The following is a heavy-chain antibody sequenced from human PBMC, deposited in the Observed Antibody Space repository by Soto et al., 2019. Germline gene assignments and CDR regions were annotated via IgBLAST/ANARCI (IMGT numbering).Heavy chain of an antibody. CDR1: GFTFSSYG. CDR3: AKDGGTLGYNWNDGTDQYNWFDP. D-gene: IGHD1-1*01. J-gene: IGHJ5*02. V-gene: IGHV3-30*18. CDR2: ISYDGSNK. Sequence: GGSLRLSCAASGFTFSSYGMHWVRQAPGKGLEWVAVISYDGSNKYYADSVKGRFTISRDNSKNTLYLQMNSLRAEDTAVYYCAKDGGTLGYNWNDGTDQYNWFDPWGQGTLVTVSS.